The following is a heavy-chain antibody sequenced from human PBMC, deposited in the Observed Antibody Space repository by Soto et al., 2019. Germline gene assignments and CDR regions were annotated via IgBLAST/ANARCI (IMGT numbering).Heavy chain of an antibody. CDR3: ARETVWDPNSRGRFDY. Sequence: QVQLVQSGAEVKKPGSSVKVSCKASGGTFSSYAISWVRQAPGQGLEWMGGIIPIFGTANYAQKFQGRVTITADESTSRAYMELRSLRSEDTAVYYCARETVWDPNSRGRFDYWGQGTLVTVSS. CDR2: IIPIFGTA. CDR1: GGTFSSYA. D-gene: IGHD2-8*01. V-gene: IGHV1-69*01. J-gene: IGHJ4*02.